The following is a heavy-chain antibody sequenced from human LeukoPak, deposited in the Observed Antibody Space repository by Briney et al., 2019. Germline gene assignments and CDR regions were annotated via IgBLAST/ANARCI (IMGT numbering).Heavy chain of an antibody. CDR2: ISYDGSNK. Sequence: QTGGSLRLSCAASGFTFSSYGMHWVRQAPGKGLEWVAVISYDGSNKYYADSVKGRFTISRDNSKNTLYLQMNSLRAEDTAVYYCAKGPDYSSGWYPFDYWGQGTLVTVSS. J-gene: IGHJ4*02. CDR1: GFTFSSYG. CDR3: AKGPDYSSGWYPFDY. D-gene: IGHD6-19*01. V-gene: IGHV3-30*18.